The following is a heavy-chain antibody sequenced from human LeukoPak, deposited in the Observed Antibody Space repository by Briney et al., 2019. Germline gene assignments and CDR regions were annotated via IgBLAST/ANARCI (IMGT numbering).Heavy chain of an antibody. V-gene: IGHV3-48*01. D-gene: IGHD6-19*01. CDR3: ARDSDSSGWYFDY. CDR1: GFTFSSYS. Sequence: GGSLRLSCAASGFTFSSYSMNWVRQAPGKGLEWVSYISSSSSTIYYADSVKGRFTISRDNAKNSLYLQMNSLRAEDTAVYYCARDSDSSGWYFDYWGQGTLVTVSS. CDR2: ISSSSSTI. J-gene: IGHJ4*02.